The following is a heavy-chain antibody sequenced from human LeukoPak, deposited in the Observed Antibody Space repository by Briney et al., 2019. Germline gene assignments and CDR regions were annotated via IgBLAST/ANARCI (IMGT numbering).Heavy chain of an antibody. CDR3: ADLGYSD. D-gene: IGHD5-18*01. Sequence: AGSLRLSCVASGLTYSSSWMTWARQAPGKGLEWVATIKDDGSDKYYVYSVKGRFSISRDNAKSSLYLQMNSLRLEDTAMYYCADLGYSDWGQGTLVTVSS. CDR1: GLTYSSSW. J-gene: IGHJ4*02. CDR2: IKDDGSDK. V-gene: IGHV3-7*01.